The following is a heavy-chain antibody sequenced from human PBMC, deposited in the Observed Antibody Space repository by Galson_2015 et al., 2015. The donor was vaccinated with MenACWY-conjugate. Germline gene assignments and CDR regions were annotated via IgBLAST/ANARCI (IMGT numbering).Heavy chain of an antibody. CDR1: GFIFNTYW. CDR2: INPGGSST. Sequence: SLRLSCAASGFIFNTYWMHWVRHAPGKGLVWVSRINPGGSSTTYADSVKDRFTISSDNAKNTLYLQMNSLRPEDTAVFYCAKTRGASFYFDSWGRGTLVTVSS. V-gene: IGHV3-74*01. CDR3: AKTRGASFYFDS. D-gene: IGHD1-26*01. J-gene: IGHJ4*02.